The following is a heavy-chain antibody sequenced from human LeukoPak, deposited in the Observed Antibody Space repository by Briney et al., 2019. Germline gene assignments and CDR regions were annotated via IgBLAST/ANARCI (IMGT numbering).Heavy chain of an antibody. CDR2: INPNSGGT. J-gene: IGHJ4*02. CDR3: ALNWYYDILTGYLED. Sequence: ASVKVSCKASGYTFTGYYMHWVRQAPGQGLEWMGRINPNSGGTNYAQKFQGRVTMTRDTSISTAYKELSRLRSDDTAVYYCALNWYYDILTGYLEDWGQGTLVTVSS. D-gene: IGHD3-9*01. V-gene: IGHV1-2*06. CDR1: GYTFTGYY.